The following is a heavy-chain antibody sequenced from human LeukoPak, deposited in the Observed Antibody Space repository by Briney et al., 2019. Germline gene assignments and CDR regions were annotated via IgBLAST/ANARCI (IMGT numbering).Heavy chain of an antibody. J-gene: IGHJ4*02. CDR3: AKDSTGTTPLDY. D-gene: IGHD1-1*01. V-gene: IGHV3-30*18. CDR1: GFTFSSYG. Sequence: GGSLRLSCAASGFTFSSYGMHWVRQAPGKGLEWVAVISYDGSNKYYADSVKGRFTISRDNSKNTLYLQMNSLRAEDTAVYYCAKDSTGTTPLDYWGQGTLVTVSS. CDR2: ISYDGSNK.